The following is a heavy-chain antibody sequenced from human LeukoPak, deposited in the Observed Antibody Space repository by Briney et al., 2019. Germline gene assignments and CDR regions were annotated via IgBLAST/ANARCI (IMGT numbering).Heavy chain of an antibody. J-gene: IGHJ5*02. CDR3: ARIKGWCSSTSCYAANWFDP. Sequence: SETLSLTCTVSGYSISSGYYWGWIRRPPGKGLEWIGSIYHSGSTYYNPSLKSRVTISVDTSKNQFSLKLSSVTAADTAVYYCARIKGWCSSTSCYAANWFDPWGQGTLVTVSS. D-gene: IGHD2-2*01. CDR2: IYHSGST. V-gene: IGHV4-38-2*02. CDR1: GYSISSGYY.